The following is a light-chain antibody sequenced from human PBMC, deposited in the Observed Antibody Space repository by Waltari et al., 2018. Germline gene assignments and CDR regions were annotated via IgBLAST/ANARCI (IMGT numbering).Light chain of an antibody. CDR2: DVN. V-gene: IGLV2-14*03. CDR3: SSQSTNNGVI. J-gene: IGLJ2*01. Sequence: QSALTQPASVSGSPGQSITISCTGSSSDVGGDDSVSWYEDHPGQAPKVIIYDVNKRPSGVSDRFSGSKSGNTASLTISGLRAEDEATFYCSSQSTNNGVIFGGGTKVTVL. CDR1: SSDVGGDDS.